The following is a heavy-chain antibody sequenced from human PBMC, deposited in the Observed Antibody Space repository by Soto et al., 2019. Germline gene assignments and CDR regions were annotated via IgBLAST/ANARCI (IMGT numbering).Heavy chain of an antibody. Sequence: QVQLVESGGGVVQPGRSLRLSCAASGFTFSSYGMHWVRQAPGTGLEWVAVIWYDGSNKYYADSVKGRFTISRDNSKNTLYLQMNSLRAEDTAVYYCARDKRMPPLDYWGQGTLVTVSS. CDR2: IWYDGSNK. J-gene: IGHJ4*02. CDR3: ARDKRMPPLDY. CDR1: GFTFSSYG. D-gene: IGHD2-15*01. V-gene: IGHV3-33*01.